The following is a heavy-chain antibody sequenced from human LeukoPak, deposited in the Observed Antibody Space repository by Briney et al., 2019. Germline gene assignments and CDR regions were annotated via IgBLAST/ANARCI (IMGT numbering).Heavy chain of an antibody. CDR2: INAGNGNT. V-gene: IGHV1-3*01. D-gene: IGHD3-22*01. CDR1: GYTFTSYA. CDR3: ARGDYYDSSGYPLFLDY. Sequence: GASVKVSCKASGYTFTSYAMHWVRQAPGQRLEWMGWINAGNGNTKYSQKFQGRVTITRDTSASTAYMELSSLRSEDTAVYYCARGDYYDSSGYPLFLDYWGQGTLVTVSS. J-gene: IGHJ4*02.